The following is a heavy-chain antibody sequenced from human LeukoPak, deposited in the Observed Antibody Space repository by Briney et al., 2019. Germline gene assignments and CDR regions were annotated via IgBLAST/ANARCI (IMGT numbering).Heavy chain of an antibody. CDR2: ISGSGGST. CDR1: GFTFSSYA. V-gene: IGHV3-23*01. Sequence: PGGSLRLSCAASGFTFSSYAMSWVRQAPGKGLEWVSAISGSGGSTYYADSVKGRLTISRDNSKNTLYLQMNSLRAEDTAVYYCAKTVGYYDSSGPNWFDPWGQGTLVTVSS. CDR3: AKTVGYYDSSGPNWFDP. D-gene: IGHD3-22*01. J-gene: IGHJ5*02.